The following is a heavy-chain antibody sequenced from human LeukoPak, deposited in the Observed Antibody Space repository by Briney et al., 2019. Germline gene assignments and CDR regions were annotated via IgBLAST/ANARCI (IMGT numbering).Heavy chain of an antibody. V-gene: IGHV1-69*13. D-gene: IGHD3-22*01. Sequence: SVKVSCKASGGTFSNYDFTFTSYAISWVRQAPGQGLEWMGEIIPIYGRADYPQKFQGRVTITADESTRTVTMQLSSLRSEDTAVYYCAGFFYDNSNDAFDIWGQGTVVTVS. J-gene: IGHJ3*02. CDR2: IIPIYGRA. CDR3: AGFFYDNSNDAFDI. CDR1: GGTFSNYDFTFTSYA.